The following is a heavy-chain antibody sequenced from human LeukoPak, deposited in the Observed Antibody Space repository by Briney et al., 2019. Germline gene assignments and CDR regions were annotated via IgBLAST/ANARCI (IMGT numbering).Heavy chain of an antibody. J-gene: IGHJ6*03. CDR1: GYTFTSYG. Sequence: ASVKVSCKASGYTFTSYGISWVRQAPGQGLEWMGWIRAYNGNTNYAQKLQGRVTMTIDTSTSTAYMELRSLRSDDTAVYYCAREGTKIGYSCYDSYYYYMDVWGKGTTVTVSS. D-gene: IGHD5-12*01. CDR3: AREGTKIGYSCYDSYYYYMDV. V-gene: IGHV1-18*01. CDR2: IRAYNGNT.